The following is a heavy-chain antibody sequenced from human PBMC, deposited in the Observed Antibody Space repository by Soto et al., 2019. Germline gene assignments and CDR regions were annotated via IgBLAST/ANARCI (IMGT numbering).Heavy chain of an antibody. J-gene: IGHJ4*02. D-gene: IGHD3-22*01. CDR2: ISSSGNT. V-gene: IGHV4-59*01. CDR3: ARAPMVLTRSYFDS. Sequence: SETLSLTCSVSDGSISNFYWIWIRQPPGKGLEWIGYISSSGNTNYNPSLKSRVSISVDTSKNQFSLNLTSVTAADTAVYYCARAPMVLTRSYFDSWGQGTPVTVSS. CDR1: DGSISNFY.